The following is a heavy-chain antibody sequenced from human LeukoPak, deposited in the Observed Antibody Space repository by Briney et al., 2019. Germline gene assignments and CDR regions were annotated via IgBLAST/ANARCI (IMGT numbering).Heavy chain of an antibody. J-gene: IGHJ4*02. V-gene: IGHV3-11*01. CDR2: ISSSGSTI. CDR3: ARGRQTILTTVVTTDY. Sequence: GGSLRLSCAASGFTFSNYGMHWIRQAPGKGLEWVSYISSSGSTIYYADSVKGRFTISRDNAKNSLYLQMNSLRAEDTAVYYCARGRQTILTTVVTTDYWGQGTLVTVSS. CDR1: GFTFSNYG. D-gene: IGHD4-23*01.